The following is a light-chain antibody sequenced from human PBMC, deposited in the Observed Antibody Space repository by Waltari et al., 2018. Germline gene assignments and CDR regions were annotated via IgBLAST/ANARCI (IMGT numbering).Light chain of an antibody. CDR2: GAS. V-gene: IGKV3-15*01. Sequence: EIVMTQSPATLSVSPGERATLSCRASQSVSSNLAWYQQKPGQAPRLLIYGASTRATGIPARFSGGGSATEFTLTISSLQSGDFAVYYCQQYQNWPPWTFGQGTKVEIK. CDR3: QQYQNWPPWT. J-gene: IGKJ1*01. CDR1: QSVSSN.